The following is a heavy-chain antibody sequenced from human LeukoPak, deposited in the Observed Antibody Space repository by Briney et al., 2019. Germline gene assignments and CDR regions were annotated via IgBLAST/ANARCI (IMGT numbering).Heavy chain of an antibody. CDR3: ARVDTMVRGVISPLFDY. V-gene: IGHV1-2*02. Sequence: GAAVKVSCKASGYTFTGYYMHWVRQAPGQGLEWMGWINPNSGGTNYAQKFQSRVTMTRDTSIRTAYMELSRLRSDDTAVYYCARVDTMVRGVISPLFDYWGQGTLVTVSS. CDR2: INPNSGGT. J-gene: IGHJ4*02. D-gene: IGHD3-10*01. CDR1: GYTFTGYY.